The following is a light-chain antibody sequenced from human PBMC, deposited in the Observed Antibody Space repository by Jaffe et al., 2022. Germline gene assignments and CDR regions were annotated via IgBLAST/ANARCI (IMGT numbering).Light chain of an antibody. Sequence: DVVMTQSPLSLPVTLGQPASISCRSSQSLVHSDGNTYLNWFQQRPGQSPRRLIYKVSNRDSGVPDRFSGSGSGTDFTLKISRVEAEDVGVYYCMQGTHWPPTQLTFGGGTKVEIK. CDR3: MQGTHWPPTQLT. CDR1: QSLVHSDGNTY. CDR2: KVS. J-gene: IGKJ4*01. V-gene: IGKV2-30*02.